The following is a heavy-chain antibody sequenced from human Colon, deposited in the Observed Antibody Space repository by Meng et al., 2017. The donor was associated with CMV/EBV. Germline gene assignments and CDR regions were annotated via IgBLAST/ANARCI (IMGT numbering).Heavy chain of an antibody. CDR3: ARRVGYQLPLDY. V-gene: IGHV3-30-3*01. D-gene: IGHD2-2*01. CDR1: GFTFSSYA. J-gene: IGHJ4*02. Sequence: GESLKISCAASGFTFSSYAMHWVRQAPGKGLEWVTVISYDGSNKYYADSVKGRFTISRDNAKNTLYLQMNSLRAEDTAVYYCARRVGYQLPLDYWGQGTLVTVSS. CDR2: ISYDGSNK.